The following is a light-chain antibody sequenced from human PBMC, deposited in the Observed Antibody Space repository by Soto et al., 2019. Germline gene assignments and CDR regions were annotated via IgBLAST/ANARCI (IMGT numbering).Light chain of an antibody. CDR1: QSVSNNY. J-gene: IGKJ4*01. Sequence: SVLTQSPGTLSLSPGERATLSCRASQSVSNNYLAWYQQKPGQAPRLLIYGASNRATGIPDRFSGSGSGTDFTLTISRLEPEDFAVYYCQQFSSYPLTFGGGTKVDIK. V-gene: IGKV3-20*01. CDR3: QQFSSYPLT. CDR2: GAS.